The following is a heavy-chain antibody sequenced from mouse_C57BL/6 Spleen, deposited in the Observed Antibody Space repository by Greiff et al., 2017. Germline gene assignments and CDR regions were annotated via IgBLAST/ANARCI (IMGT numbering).Heavy chain of an antibody. V-gene: IGHV10-1*01. CDR2: IRSKSNNYAT. Sequence: EVNVVESGGGLVQPKGSLKLSCAASGFSFNTYAMNWVRQAPGKGLEWVARIRSKSNNYATYYADSVKDRFTISRDDSESMLYLQMNNLKTEDTAMYYCVRNDGYYVGYFDVWGTGTTVTVSS. J-gene: IGHJ1*03. CDR1: GFSFNTYA. CDR3: VRNDGYYVGYFDV. D-gene: IGHD2-3*01.